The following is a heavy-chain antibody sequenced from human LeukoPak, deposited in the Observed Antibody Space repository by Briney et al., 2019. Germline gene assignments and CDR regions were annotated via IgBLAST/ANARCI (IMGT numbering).Heavy chain of an antibody. V-gene: IGHV3-66*01. J-gene: IGHJ4*02. CDR1: GFTVSSNY. D-gene: IGHD3-3*01. CDR2: IYSGGST. Sequence: PGGSLRLSCAASGFTVSSNYMSWVRQAPGKGLEWVSVIYSGGSTYYADSVKGRFTISRDNSKNTLYLQMNSLRAEDTAVYYCAREFGVVISSFDYWGQGTLVTVSS. CDR3: AREFGVVISSFDY.